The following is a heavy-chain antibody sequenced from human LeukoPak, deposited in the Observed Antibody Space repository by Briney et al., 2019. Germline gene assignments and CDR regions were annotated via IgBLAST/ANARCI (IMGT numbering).Heavy chain of an antibody. CDR1: GYTFNTYY. CDR2: INPGGGDT. CDR3: ARGPRGQRFDY. V-gene: IGHV1-46*02. Sequence: ASVKVSCKASGYTFNTYYIHWVRQAPGQGLEWMGLINPGGGDTTYAQNLQGRVTMTRDTSTSTVYMELSNLISEDTAVYYCARGPRGQRFDYWGQGTLATVSS. D-gene: IGHD1-1*01. J-gene: IGHJ4*02.